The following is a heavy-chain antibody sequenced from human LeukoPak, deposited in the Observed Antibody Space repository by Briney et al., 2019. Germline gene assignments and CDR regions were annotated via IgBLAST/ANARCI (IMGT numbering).Heavy chain of an antibody. V-gene: IGHV1-2*02. J-gene: IGHJ4*02. CDR2: INPNSGGT. Sequence: ASVKVSCKASGYTFTGYYMHWVRQAPGQGLEWMGWINPNSGGTNYAQKFQGRVTMTRDTSISTAYMELSRLRSDDTAVYYCARGAMIVVVITTFVPFGYWGQGTLVTVSS. CDR1: GYTFTGYY. D-gene: IGHD3-22*01. CDR3: ARGAMIVVVITTFVPFGY.